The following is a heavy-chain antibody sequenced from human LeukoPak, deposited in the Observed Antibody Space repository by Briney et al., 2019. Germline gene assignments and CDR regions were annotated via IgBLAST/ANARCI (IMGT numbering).Heavy chain of an antibody. J-gene: IGHJ3*02. CDR2: INTNTGNP. V-gene: IGHV7-4-1*02. Sequence: GASVKVSCKASGYTFTSYAMNWVRQAPGQGLEWMGWINTNTGNPTYAQGFTGRFVFSLDTSVSTAYLQISSLKAEDTAVYYCARETMVRGVIMGPGAFDIWGQGTMVTVSS. D-gene: IGHD3-10*01. CDR3: ARETMVRGVIMGPGAFDI. CDR1: GYTFTSYA.